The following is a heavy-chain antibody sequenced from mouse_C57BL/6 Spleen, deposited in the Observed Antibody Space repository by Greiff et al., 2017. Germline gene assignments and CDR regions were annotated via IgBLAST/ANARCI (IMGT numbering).Heavy chain of an antibody. Sequence: QVQLQQPGAELVKPGASVKLSCKASGYTFTSYWMHWVKQRPGQGLEWIGMIHPNSGSTNYNAKFKSKATLTVDKSSSTAYMQLSSLTSEDSAVYYCFYYGNDVHRGYWGQGTPVTVSS. D-gene: IGHD2-2*01. CDR2: IHPNSGST. CDR3: FYYGNDVHRGY. V-gene: IGHV1-64*01. CDR1: GYTFTSYW. J-gene: IGHJ4*01.